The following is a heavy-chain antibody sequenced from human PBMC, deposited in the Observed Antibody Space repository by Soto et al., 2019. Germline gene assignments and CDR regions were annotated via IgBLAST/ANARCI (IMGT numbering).Heavy chain of an antibody. V-gene: IGHV4-4*02. J-gene: IGHJ6*02. CDR1: GGSISSSNW. D-gene: IGHD3-22*01. Sequence: SETLSLTCAVSGGSISSSNWWSWVRQPPGKGLEWIGEIYHSGSTNYNPSLKSRVTISVDKSKNQFSLRLSSVTAADTAVYYCARDSVGYHYYYGMDVWGQETTVTVSS. CDR2: IYHSGST. CDR3: ARDSVGYHYYYGMDV.